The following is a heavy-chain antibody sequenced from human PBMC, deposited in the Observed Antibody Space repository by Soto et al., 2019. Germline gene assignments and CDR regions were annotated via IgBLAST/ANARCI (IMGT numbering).Heavy chain of an antibody. D-gene: IGHD3-16*02. CDR2: INHSGST. CDR3: ARGSGGELSTTHLFDY. Sequence: SETLSLTCAVYGGSFSGYYWSWIRQPPGKGLEWIGEINHSGSTNYNPSLKSRVTISVDTSKNQFSLKLSCVTAADTAVYYCARGSGGELSTTHLFDYWGQGTLVTVSS. V-gene: IGHV4-34*01. CDR1: GGSFSGYY. J-gene: IGHJ4*02.